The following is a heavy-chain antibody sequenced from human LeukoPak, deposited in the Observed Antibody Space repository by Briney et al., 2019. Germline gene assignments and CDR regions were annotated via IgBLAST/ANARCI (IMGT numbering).Heavy chain of an antibody. CDR3: ASPDILTGSDAFDI. J-gene: IGHJ3*02. Sequence: PSETLSLTCTVSGGSISSYYWVWIRQPPGKGLEWIGSIYYSGSTYYNPSLKSRVTISVDTSKNQFSLKLSSVTAADTAVYYCASPDILTGSDAFDIWGQGTMVTVSS. CDR2: IYYSGST. V-gene: IGHV4-39*07. CDR1: GGSISSYY. D-gene: IGHD3-9*01.